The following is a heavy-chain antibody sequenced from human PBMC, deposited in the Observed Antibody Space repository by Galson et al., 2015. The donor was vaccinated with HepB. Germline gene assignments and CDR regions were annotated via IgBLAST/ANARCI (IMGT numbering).Heavy chain of an antibody. D-gene: IGHD1/OR15-1a*01. CDR3: ARDQRALRTDAFDI. Sequence: SLRLSCAASGFTFSSYAMHWVRQAPGKGLEWVAVISYDGSNKYYADSVKGRFTISRDNSKNTLYLQMNSLRAEDTAVYYCARDQRALRTDAFDIWGQGTMVTVSS. J-gene: IGHJ3*02. CDR1: GFTFSSYA. V-gene: IGHV3-30-3*01. CDR2: ISYDGSNK.